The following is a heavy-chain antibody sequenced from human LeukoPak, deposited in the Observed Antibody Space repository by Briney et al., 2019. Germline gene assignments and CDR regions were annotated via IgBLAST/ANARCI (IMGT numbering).Heavy chain of an antibody. V-gene: IGHV3-23*01. CDR1: GFTFSSYA. Sequence: GGSLRLSCAASGFTFSSYAMSWVRQAPGKGLEWVSAISGSGGSTYYADSVKGRFTISRDKSKNTLYLQMNSLRAEDTAVYYCARDSGAAVGPGYWGQGTLVTVSS. CDR3: ARDSGAAVGPGY. CDR2: ISGSGGST. J-gene: IGHJ4*02. D-gene: IGHD6-13*01.